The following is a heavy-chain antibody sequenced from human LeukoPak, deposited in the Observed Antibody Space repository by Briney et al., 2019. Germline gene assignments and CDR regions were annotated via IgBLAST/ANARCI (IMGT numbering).Heavy chain of an antibody. J-gene: IGHJ3*02. CDR3: ARHGVVPAAIESRGALDI. V-gene: IGHV4-34*01. CDR1: GGSFSGYY. D-gene: IGHD2-2*02. Sequence: SETLSLTCAVYGGSFSGYYWSWIRQPPGKGLEWIGEINHSGSTNYNPSLKSRVTISVDTSKNQFSLKLSSVTAADTAVYYCARHGVVPAAIESRGALDIWGQGTMVTVSS. CDR2: INHSGST.